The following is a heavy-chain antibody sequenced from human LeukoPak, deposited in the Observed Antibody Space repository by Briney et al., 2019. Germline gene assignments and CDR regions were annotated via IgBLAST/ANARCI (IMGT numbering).Heavy chain of an antibody. Sequence: SETLSLTCTVSGGSISSYYWSWIRQPPGKGLEWIGYIYYSGSTYYNPSLKSRVTISVDTSKNQFSLKLSSVTAADTAVYYCARQMGIAAPADAFDIWGQGTMVTVSS. J-gene: IGHJ3*02. CDR1: GGSISSYY. CDR3: ARQMGIAAPADAFDI. D-gene: IGHD6-13*01. V-gene: IGHV4-59*08. CDR2: IYYSGST.